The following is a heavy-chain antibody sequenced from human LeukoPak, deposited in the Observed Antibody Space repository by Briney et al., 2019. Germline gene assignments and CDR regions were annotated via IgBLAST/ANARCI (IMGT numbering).Heavy chain of an antibody. CDR1: GLSVSSTF. Sequence: GGSLRLSCAASGLSVSSTFMSWVRQTPGKGLEWVSSVFGGGGTRYADSVMGRFTISRDNAKNSLYLQMNSLRAEDTALYYCARDYDILTGYLAYFDYWGQGTLVTVSS. D-gene: IGHD3-9*01. J-gene: IGHJ4*02. CDR3: ARDYDILTGYLAYFDY. V-gene: IGHV3-53*01. CDR2: VFGGGGT.